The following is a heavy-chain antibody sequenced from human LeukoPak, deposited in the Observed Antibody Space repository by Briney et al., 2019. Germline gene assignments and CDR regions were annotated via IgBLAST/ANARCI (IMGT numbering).Heavy chain of an antibody. J-gene: IGHJ4*02. Sequence: GASVKVSCKASGYTFTSYGISWVRQAPGQGLEWMGWISAYNGNTNYAQKLQGRVTMTTDTSTSTAYMELRSLRSDDTAVYYCARESGDYYDSSGIDYWGQGTLVTVSS. CDR3: ARESGDYYDSSGIDY. V-gene: IGHV1-18*01. CDR1: GYTFTSYG. D-gene: IGHD3-22*01. CDR2: ISAYNGNT.